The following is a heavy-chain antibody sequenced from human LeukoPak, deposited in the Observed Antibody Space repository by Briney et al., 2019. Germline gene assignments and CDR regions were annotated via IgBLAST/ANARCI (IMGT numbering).Heavy chain of an antibody. Sequence: GGSLRLSCAASGFTFSSYAMSWVRQAPGKGLEWVSIISGSGGSTYYGDSVKGRFTISRDNSKKTLYLQMNSLRAEDTAVYYCAKDTNYDILTGLGHAFDNWGQGTMVTVSS. V-gene: IGHV3-23*01. CDR1: GFTFSSYA. D-gene: IGHD3-9*01. CDR2: ISGSGGST. J-gene: IGHJ3*02. CDR3: AKDTNYDILTGLGHAFDN.